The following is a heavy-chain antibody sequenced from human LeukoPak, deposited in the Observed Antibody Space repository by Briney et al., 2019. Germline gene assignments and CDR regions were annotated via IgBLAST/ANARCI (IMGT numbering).Heavy chain of an antibody. CDR2: IYHSGRT. CDR3: PRSGSPIVSTNSGY. V-gene: IGHV4-38-2*02. D-gene: IGHD3-16*02. J-gene: IGHJ4*02. Sequence: PSDPQTLLCTVCGHFISSGYYRGRLRPPPGAGLECIGSIYHSGRTYYNPSLESRDTISVITSKTQFTLKLSAMNATDTAVYYVPRSGSPIVSTNSGYWGQGTLVTVSS. CDR1: GHFISSGYY.